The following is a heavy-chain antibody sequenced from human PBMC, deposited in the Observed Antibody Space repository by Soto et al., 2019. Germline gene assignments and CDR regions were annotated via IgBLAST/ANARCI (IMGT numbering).Heavy chain of an antibody. D-gene: IGHD3-16*01. CDR2: INWNGGST. CDR1: GFTFDDYG. V-gene: IGHV3-20*01. Sequence: EVQLVESGGGVVRPGGSLRLSCAASGFTFDDYGMSWVRQAPGKGLEWVSGINWNGGSTGYADSVKGRFTISRDNAKNSLYLQMNSLRAEDTALYHCASGRGPGWGSYYYMDVWGKGTTVTVSS. J-gene: IGHJ6*03. CDR3: ASGRGPGWGSYYYMDV.